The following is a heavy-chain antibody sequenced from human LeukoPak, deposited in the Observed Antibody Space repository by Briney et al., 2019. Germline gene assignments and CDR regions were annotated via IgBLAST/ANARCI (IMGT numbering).Heavy chain of an antibody. V-gene: IGHV1-18*01. CDR3: ARESHATREDH. CDR2: ISANDGNT. Sequence: ASVKVSCKASGYTFTSHGISWVRQAPGQGLEWMGWISANDGNTDYPQKLQGRVTMTTDTSTSTAYMELRSLRSDDTAVYYCARESHATREDHWGQGTLVTVSS. CDR1: GYTFTSHG. D-gene: IGHD1-26*01. J-gene: IGHJ4*02.